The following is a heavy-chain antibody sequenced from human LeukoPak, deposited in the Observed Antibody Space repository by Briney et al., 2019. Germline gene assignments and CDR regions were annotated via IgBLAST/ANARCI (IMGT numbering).Heavy chain of an antibody. CDR1: GLSFTNAW. V-gene: IGHV3-15*01. D-gene: IGHD3-10*01. CDR2: IKSKGDGETT. J-gene: IGHJ4*02. Sequence: GGSLRLSCADSGLSFTNAWMSWVRQAPGKGLEWVGRIKSKGDGETTDYAAPVKGRFTMSRDDSKGMLYLYMNSLKTEDTAVYYCTTDLGIPMIRGVIVYWGRGTLVTVSS. CDR3: TTDLGIPMIRGVIVY.